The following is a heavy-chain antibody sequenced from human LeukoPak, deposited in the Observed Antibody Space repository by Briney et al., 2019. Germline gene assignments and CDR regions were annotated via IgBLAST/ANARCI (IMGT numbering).Heavy chain of an antibody. V-gene: IGHV3-23*01. CDR1: GFTFNSYA. J-gene: IGHJ4*02. CDR3: AKGHGEVCGDDCYSRVLDF. Sequence: GGSLRLSCVASGFTFNSYAMSRVRQAPGKGLEWVSIISGSGGSTIYADSVKGRFTISRDNSKNTLYLQMNSLRDEDTGVYHCAKGHGEVCGDDCYSRVLDFWGQGTLVTVSS. D-gene: IGHD2-21*01. CDR2: ISGSGGST.